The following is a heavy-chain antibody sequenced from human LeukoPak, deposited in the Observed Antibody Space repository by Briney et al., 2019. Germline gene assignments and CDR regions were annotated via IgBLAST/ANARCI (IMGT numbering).Heavy chain of an antibody. J-gene: IGHJ4*02. V-gene: IGHV4-4*07. D-gene: IGHD1-26*01. Sequence: PSETLSLTCTVSGGSINSYYWGWVRQPAGKGLEWIGEINRLGNNYSPSLKSRVTMSLDMSTNEFFLKLDSVTAADTGLYFCARGSPPSRPYYRASIWDARTPPPGHLDSCHFDLWGQGTLVTVSS. CDR2: INRLGN. CDR3: ARGSPPSRPYYRASIWDARTPPPGHLDSCHFDL. CDR1: GGSINSYY.